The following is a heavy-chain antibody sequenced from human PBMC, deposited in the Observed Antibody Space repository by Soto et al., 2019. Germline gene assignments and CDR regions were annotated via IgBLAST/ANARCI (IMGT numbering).Heavy chain of an antibody. Sequence: QVQLVQSGAEVKKPGSSVKVSCKASGGTFSKYAITWVRQAPGQGLEWMGGIIPIYGTTNFAQKIQGRVTISADESTSTAYMELSSLRSDDTAVYYCPRALPLGDLFLFFDIWGQGTMVTVSS. J-gene: IGHJ3*02. D-gene: IGHD3-16*01. CDR1: GGTFSKYA. CDR3: PRALPLGDLFLFFDI. V-gene: IGHV1-69*01. CDR2: IIPIYGTT.